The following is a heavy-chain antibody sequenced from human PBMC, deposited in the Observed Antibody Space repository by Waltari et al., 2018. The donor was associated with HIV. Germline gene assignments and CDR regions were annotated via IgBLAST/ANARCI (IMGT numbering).Heavy chain of an antibody. Sequence: EVQLVESGGGLVQPGGSLRLSCAASGFTFSSYAMNWVRQAPGKGLEWVSYISSRSTTKNDADSVKGRFTISRDNAKNLLYLQMSSLRAEDTAVYFCARERFGSSYFGYWGQGTLVTVSS. J-gene: IGHJ4*02. V-gene: IGHV3-48*04. CDR3: ARERFGSSYFGY. D-gene: IGHD6-6*01. CDR1: GFTFSSYA. CDR2: ISSRSTTK.